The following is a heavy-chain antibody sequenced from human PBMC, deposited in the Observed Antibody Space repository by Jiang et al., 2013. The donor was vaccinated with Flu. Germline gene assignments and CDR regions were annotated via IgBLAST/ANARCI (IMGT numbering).Heavy chain of an antibody. V-gene: IGHV4-4*07. Sequence: GPGLVKPSETLSLTCTVSGGSISSYYWSWIRQPAGKGLEWIGRIYTSGSTNYNPSLKSRVTMSVDTSKNQFSLKLSSVTAADTAVYYCARDQHYDSSGYRSYYYYYGMDVWGQGTTVTVSS. CDR3: ARDQHYDSSGYRSYYYYYGMDV. CDR2: IYTSGST. CDR1: GGSISSYY. D-gene: IGHD3-22*01. J-gene: IGHJ6*02.